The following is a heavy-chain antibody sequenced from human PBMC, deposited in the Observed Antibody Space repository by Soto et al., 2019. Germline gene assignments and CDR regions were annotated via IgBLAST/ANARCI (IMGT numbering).Heavy chain of an antibody. Sequence: PSETLSLTCTVSGGSISSSSYYWGWIRQPPGKGLEWIGSIYYSGSTYYNPSLKSRVTISVDTSKNQFSLKLSSVTAADTAVYYCARDGSAMVTTDWFDPWGQATRVTVAS. CDR2: IYYSGST. V-gene: IGHV4-39*07. CDR1: GGSISSSSYY. CDR3: ARDGSAMVTTDWFDP. J-gene: IGHJ5*02. D-gene: IGHD5-18*01.